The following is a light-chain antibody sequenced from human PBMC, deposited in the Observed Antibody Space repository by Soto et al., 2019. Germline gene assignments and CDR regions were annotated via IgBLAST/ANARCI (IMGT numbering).Light chain of an antibody. CDR1: QSISNY. CDR3: QQYDNLPFT. V-gene: IGKV1-39*01. CDR2: GAS. J-gene: IGKJ3*01. Sequence: DIQMTQSPSSLSASVGDRVTITCRASQSISNYLNWYQQKPGKAPKFLIYGASSLQSGVPSRFSGSGSGTHFTLNISSLKPEDIAKYYCQQYDNLPFTFGPGTKVDIK.